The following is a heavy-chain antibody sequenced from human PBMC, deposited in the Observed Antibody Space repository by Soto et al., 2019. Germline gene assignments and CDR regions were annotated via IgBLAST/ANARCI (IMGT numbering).Heavy chain of an antibody. D-gene: IGHD4-4*01. Sequence: SETLSLTCAVSGYSISSGYYWGWIRQPPGKGLEWIGSIYHSGSTYYNPSLKGRVTISVDRSKNQFSLKLSSVTAADTAVYYCARDYSNYVGYGMDVWGQGTTVTVSS. CDR2: IYHSGST. CDR1: GYSISSGYY. J-gene: IGHJ6*02. CDR3: ARDYSNYVGYGMDV. V-gene: IGHV4-38-2*02.